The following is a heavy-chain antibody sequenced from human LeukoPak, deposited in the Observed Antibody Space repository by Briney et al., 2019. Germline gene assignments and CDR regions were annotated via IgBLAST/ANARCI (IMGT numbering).Heavy chain of an antibody. Sequence: PGGSLRLSCAASGFLISNDVMTWVRQAPGKGLEWVSAIGADGHSTDYANSVKGRFTISRDNSKNTLYLQMNSLSAEDTALYYCARRGGGTPDYWGRGTLVTVSS. CDR3: ARRGGGTPDY. V-gene: IGHV3-23*01. D-gene: IGHD3-16*01. CDR2: IGADGHST. CDR1: GFLISNDV. J-gene: IGHJ4*02.